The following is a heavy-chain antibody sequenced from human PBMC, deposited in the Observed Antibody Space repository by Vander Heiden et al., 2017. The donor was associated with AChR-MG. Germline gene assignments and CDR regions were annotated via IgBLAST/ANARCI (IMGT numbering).Heavy chain of an antibody. Sequence: QLQLQESGPGLVKPSETLSLTCTVSGGSISSSSYYWGWIRQPPGKGLEWIGSIYYSGSTYYNPSLKSRVTISVDTSKNQFSLKLSSVTTADTAVYYCARQVAGQLLYLYYYYGMDVWGQGTTVTVSS. CDR2: IYYSGST. V-gene: IGHV4-39*01. CDR1: GGSISSSSYY. D-gene: IGHD2-2*02. CDR3: ARQVAGQLLYLYYYYGMDV. J-gene: IGHJ6*02.